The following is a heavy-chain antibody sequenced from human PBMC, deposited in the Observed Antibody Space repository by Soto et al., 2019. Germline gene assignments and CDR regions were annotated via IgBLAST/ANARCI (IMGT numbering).Heavy chain of an antibody. CDR1: GFTFSYAW. Sequence: EVQLVESGGGLVKPGGSLRLSCAASGFTFSYAWMNWVRQAPGKGLEWVGRIRSKTDGGTTDYAAPVKGRFTISRDDSQNTLYMQMNSLKTEDTAVYYCATVRSVTIPGGQGLFNTYYFDYWGQGALVTVSS. J-gene: IGHJ4*02. D-gene: IGHD3-3*01. V-gene: IGHV3-15*07. CDR3: ATVRSVTIPGGQGLFNTYYFDY. CDR2: IRSKTDGGTT.